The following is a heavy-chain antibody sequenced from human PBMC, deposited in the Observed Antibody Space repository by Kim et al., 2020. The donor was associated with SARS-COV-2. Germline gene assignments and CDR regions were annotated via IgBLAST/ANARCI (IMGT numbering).Heavy chain of an antibody. CDR3: ASLDIVVVPAEAPFDY. CDR2: IIPIFGTA. Sequence: SVKVSCKASGGTFSSYAISWVRQAPGQGLEWMGGIIPIFGTANYAQKFQGRVTITADESTSTAYMELSSLRSEDTAVYYCASLDIVVVPAEAPFDYWGQGTLVTVSS. V-gene: IGHV1-69*13. D-gene: IGHD2-2*03. CDR1: GGTFSSYA. J-gene: IGHJ4*02.